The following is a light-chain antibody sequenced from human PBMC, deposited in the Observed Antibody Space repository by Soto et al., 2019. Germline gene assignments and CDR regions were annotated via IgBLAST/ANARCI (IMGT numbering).Light chain of an antibody. V-gene: IGLV1-51*01. CDR3: GSWDSSLSAYV. CDR2: DDN. Sequence: QSVMTQPPSVSAAPGHKVTISFSGSSSNIGGNSVSWYQQLPGTAPKLLIYDDNKRPSGIPDRFSGSKSGTSATLGITGFQTGDEADYYCGSWDSSLSAYVFGTGTKLTVL. CDR1: SSNIGGNS. J-gene: IGLJ1*01.